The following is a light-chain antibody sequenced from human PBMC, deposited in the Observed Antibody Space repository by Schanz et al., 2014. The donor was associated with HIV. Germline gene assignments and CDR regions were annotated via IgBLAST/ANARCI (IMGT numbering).Light chain of an antibody. Sequence: EIVLTQSPGTLSLSPGERATLSCRASQSVSSSYLAWYQQKPGQPPRLLIYDASNRATGIPARFSGSGSGTDFTLTISGLESEDFAVYYCQQRGNLFTFGGGTKVEIK. J-gene: IGKJ4*01. CDR1: QSVSSSY. CDR3: QQRGNLFT. CDR2: DAS. V-gene: IGKV3-11*01.